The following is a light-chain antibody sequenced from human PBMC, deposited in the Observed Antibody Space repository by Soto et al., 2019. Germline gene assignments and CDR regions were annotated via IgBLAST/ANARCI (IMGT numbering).Light chain of an antibody. Sequence: EMVMRQSPSTLSVSTGERASLSCRAGQSVSSNLAWYQQKPGQAPRLLIYSASTRATGIPARFSGSGSGTEFTLTISSLQSEDFAVYYCQQYNSWPRTFGQGTKVDIK. CDR2: SAS. V-gene: IGKV3-15*01. J-gene: IGKJ1*01. CDR3: QQYNSWPRT. CDR1: QSVSSN.